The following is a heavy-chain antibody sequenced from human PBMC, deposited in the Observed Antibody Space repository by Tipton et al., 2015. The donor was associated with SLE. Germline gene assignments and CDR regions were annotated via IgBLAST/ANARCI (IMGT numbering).Heavy chain of an antibody. CDR1: GASISSGSYY. CDR3: ARDGGGSWSLAAFDT. CDR2: VYSSGTT. V-gene: IGHV4-61*02. J-gene: IGHJ3*02. Sequence: TLSLTCTVSGASISSGSYYWNWIRQPAGKGLEWIGRVYSSGTTNYNSSLKSRVTISVDTSKNQFSLKLSSVTAADTAVYYCARDGGGSWSLAAFDTWGQGTMVTVSS. D-gene: IGHD6-13*01.